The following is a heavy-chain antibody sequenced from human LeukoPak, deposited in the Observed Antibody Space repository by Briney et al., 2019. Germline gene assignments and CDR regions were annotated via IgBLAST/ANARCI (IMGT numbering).Heavy chain of an antibody. CDR2: IYYSGST. J-gene: IGHJ6*02. CDR3: ASGPSYYYCMDV. Sequence: SETLSLTCTVSGDSISSYYWSWIRQPPGKGVEGVGYIYYSGSTNYNPSLKSRVTISVDTSKNQFSLKLSSVTAADTAVYYCASGPSYYYCMDVWGQGTTVTVSS. CDR1: GDSISSYY. V-gene: IGHV4-59*01.